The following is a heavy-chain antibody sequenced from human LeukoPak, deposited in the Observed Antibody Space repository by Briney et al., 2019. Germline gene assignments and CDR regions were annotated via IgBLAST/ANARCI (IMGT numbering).Heavy chain of an antibody. Sequence: GASVKVSCKASGGTFSSYAISWVRQAPGQGLEWMGRIIPILGIANYAQKFQGRVTITADKSTSTAYMELSSLRSEDTAVYYCATNGDPYSSSSEYYYYMDVWGKGTTVTVSS. V-gene: IGHV1-69*04. D-gene: IGHD6-6*01. CDR1: GGTFSSYA. CDR2: IIPILGIA. CDR3: ATNGDPYSSSSEYYYYMDV. J-gene: IGHJ6*03.